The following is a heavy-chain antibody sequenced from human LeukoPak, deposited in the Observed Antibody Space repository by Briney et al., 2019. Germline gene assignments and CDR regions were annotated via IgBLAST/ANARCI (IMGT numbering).Heavy chain of an antibody. CDR3: ARVCYYYYMDV. J-gene: IGHJ6*03. CDR1: GGSISSYY. Sequence: SQTLSLTRTVAGGSISSYYWSSIRQPPGNGLEWIGYIYYSGSTNYNPSLKSRVTISVDTSKNQFSLKLSSVTAADTAVYYCARVCYYYYMDVWGKGTTVTISS. V-gene: IGHV4-59*01. CDR2: IYYSGST.